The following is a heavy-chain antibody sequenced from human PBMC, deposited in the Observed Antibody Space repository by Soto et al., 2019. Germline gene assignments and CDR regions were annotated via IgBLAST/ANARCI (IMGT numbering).Heavy chain of an antibody. D-gene: IGHD2-2*01. Sequence: GXSLRLSCAASGFTFSSYAMSWVRQAPGKGLEWVSTINTSGGRTYYADSVKGRFTISRDNSKNTLYLQMNSLRAEDTAVYYCAKDDKPLLCWGQGTLVTXSS. CDR3: AKDDKPLLC. CDR1: GFTFSSYA. CDR2: INTSGGRT. J-gene: IGHJ4*02. V-gene: IGHV3-23*01.